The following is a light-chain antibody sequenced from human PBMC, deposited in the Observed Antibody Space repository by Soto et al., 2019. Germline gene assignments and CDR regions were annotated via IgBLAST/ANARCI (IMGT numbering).Light chain of an antibody. J-gene: IGKJ1*01. CDR2: VAS. CDR3: QQYNSHPWT. CDR1: QSISRY. V-gene: IGKV1-39*01. Sequence: DIQMTQSPSSLSQSVRDRLTITCRASQSISRYLNWYQRKPGKAPNLLIYVASSLQSEVPSRFSGSGSGTEFTLTISSLQTDDFGTYYCQQYNSHPWTFGQGTKVDIK.